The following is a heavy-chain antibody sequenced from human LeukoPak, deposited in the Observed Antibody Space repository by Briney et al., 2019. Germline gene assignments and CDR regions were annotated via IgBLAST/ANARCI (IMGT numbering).Heavy chain of an antibody. Sequence: GGSLRLSCAASGFTFSSYALSWVRQPPGKGLEWVSTISGSGGSTYSADSVKGRFTIYRDNSKNTLSRQMNSLRAEDKAVYYCAKDVFSSSPYYFDYWGQGTLVTVSS. CDR3: AKDVFSSSPYYFDY. CDR2: ISGSGGST. J-gene: IGHJ4*02. CDR1: GFTFSSYA. V-gene: IGHV3-23*01. D-gene: IGHD6-13*01.